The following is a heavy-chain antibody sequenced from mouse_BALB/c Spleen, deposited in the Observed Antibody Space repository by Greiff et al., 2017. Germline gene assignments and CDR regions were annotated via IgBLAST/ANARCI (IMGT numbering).Heavy chain of an antibody. J-gene: IGHJ3*01. CDR2: IDPENGNT. CDR1: GFNIKDYY. Sequence: EVKLMESGAELVRPGALVKLSCKASGFNIKDYYMHWVKQRPEQGLEWIGWIDPENGNTIYDPKFQGKASITADTSSNTAYLQLSSLTSEDTAVYYCARGGPTLPYWGQGTLVTVSA. D-gene: IGHD2-10*01. CDR3: ARGGPTLPY. V-gene: IGHV14-1*02.